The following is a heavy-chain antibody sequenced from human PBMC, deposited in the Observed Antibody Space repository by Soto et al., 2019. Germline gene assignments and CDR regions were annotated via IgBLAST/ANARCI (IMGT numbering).Heavy chain of an antibody. CDR3: AREGGYFDSSGSGVYHYHGVDV. J-gene: IGHJ6*02. CDR1: GGSISTYF. D-gene: IGHD3-22*01. Sequence: PSETLSLTCTVSGGSISTYFWSWIRQPAGGGLEWIGRIYTTGSTNYNPSLKSRVTMSLDTSRNQFSLKLSSVTAADTAVYYCAREGGYFDSSGSGVYHYHGVDVWGQGTTVTVPS. V-gene: IGHV4-4*07. CDR2: IYTTGST.